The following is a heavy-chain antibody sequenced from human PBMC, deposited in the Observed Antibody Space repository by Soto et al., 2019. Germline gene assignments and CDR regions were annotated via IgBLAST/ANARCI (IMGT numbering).Heavy chain of an antibody. CDR1: GCTFNTYG. J-gene: IGHJ6*02. CDR2: ISYDGSAT. V-gene: IGHV3-30*03. Sequence: QAQLVESGGGVGQPGRSLRLSCTASGCTFNTYGMHRVLPAPGKRLEWVAVISYDGSATYYADSVKGRFTISRDNSKNTLFLQINSLRAEDTAVFYCTRYLAWPHFFYGMGVWGQGTTVTVSS. D-gene: IGHD3-3*01. CDR3: TRYLAWPHFFYGMGV.